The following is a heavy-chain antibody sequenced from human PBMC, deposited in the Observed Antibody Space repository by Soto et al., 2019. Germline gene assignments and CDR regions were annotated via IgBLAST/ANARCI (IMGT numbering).Heavy chain of an antibody. V-gene: IGHV3-7*01. J-gene: IGHJ3*02. Sequence: GGSLRLSCAASGFTFSSYWMSWVRQAPGKGLEWVANIKQDGSEKYYVDSVKGRFTISRDNAKNSLYLQMNSLRAEDTAVYYCARDGAKYSYGKGYSSSWYAFDIWGQGTMVTVSS. CDR1: GFTFSSYW. CDR3: ARDGAKYSYGKGYSSSWYAFDI. D-gene: IGHD6-13*01. CDR2: IKQDGSEK.